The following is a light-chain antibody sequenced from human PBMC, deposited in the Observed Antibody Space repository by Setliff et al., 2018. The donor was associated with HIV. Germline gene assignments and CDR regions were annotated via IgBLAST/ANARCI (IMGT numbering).Light chain of an antibody. CDR1: SGDVGGYNY. Sequence: QSALTQPASVSGSPGQSITVSCTGTSGDVGGYNYVSWYQQHPGKAPKLMIYDVSERPSGVSIRFSGSKSGNTASLTISGLLAEDEADYYCSSYTSTSTLVFGGGT. V-gene: IGLV2-14*03. CDR2: DVS. J-gene: IGLJ2*01. CDR3: SSYTSTSTLV.